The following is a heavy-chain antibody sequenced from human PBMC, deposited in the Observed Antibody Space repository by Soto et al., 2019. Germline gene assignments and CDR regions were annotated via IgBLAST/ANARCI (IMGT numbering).Heavy chain of an antibody. V-gene: IGHV3-74*03. CDR2: INSDGSSV. CDR3: VRAPEQRPFDY. CDR1: GFTLSDNW. Sequence: EVQLVESGGGLVQPGGSLRLSCAASGFTLSDNWIHWVRRAPGKGLVWVSRINSDGSSVTYADSVKGRFTLSRDNAKNTWSMQMDSLRVEDTAMYYCVRAPEQRPFDYWGQGTLVTVSS. D-gene: IGHD6-25*01. J-gene: IGHJ4*02.